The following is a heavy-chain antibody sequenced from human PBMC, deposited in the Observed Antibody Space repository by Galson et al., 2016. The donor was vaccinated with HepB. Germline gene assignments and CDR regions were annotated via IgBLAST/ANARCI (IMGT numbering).Heavy chain of an antibody. V-gene: IGHV3-53*01. J-gene: IGHJ6*02. CDR2: VYTGGGT. CDR3: AGWNSESCMDL. Sequence: SLRLSCAASGFSVSDNYMSWVRQAPGKGLEWVSVVYTGGGTYYADSVRGRFIISRDNSQNTVYLQMNTLRDEDTAVYNCAGWNSESCMDLWGQGTTVTVAS. D-gene: IGHD1-1*01. CDR1: GFSVSDNY.